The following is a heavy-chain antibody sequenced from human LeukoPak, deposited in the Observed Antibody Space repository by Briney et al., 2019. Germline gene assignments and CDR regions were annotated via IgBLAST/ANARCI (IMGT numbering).Heavy chain of an antibody. J-gene: IGHJ5*02. D-gene: IGHD2-15*01. CDR1: GGSFSGYY. Sequence: SETLSLTCAVYGGSFSGYYWSWIRQPPGKGLEWIGEINHSGSTNYNPSLKSRVTISVDTSKNQFSLKLSSVTAADTAVYYCARGRDTRRGLDPWGQGTLVTVSS. CDR3: ARGRDTRRGLDP. V-gene: IGHV4-34*01. CDR2: INHSGST.